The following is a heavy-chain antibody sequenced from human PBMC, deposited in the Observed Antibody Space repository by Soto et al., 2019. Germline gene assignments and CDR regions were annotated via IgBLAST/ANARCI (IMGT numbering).Heavy chain of an antibody. V-gene: IGHV4-59*04. CDR3: ARLSPPYCGGDCYPDY. CDR1: GGSISRYY. Sequence: SETLSLTCTVSGGSISRYYWNWIRQPPGKGLEWIGYIYYFGSTYYNPSLKSRVTISVDTSKNQFSLKLRSVTAADTAVYYCARLSPPYCGGDCYPDYWGQGALVTVSS. D-gene: IGHD2-21*02. J-gene: IGHJ4*02. CDR2: IYYFGST.